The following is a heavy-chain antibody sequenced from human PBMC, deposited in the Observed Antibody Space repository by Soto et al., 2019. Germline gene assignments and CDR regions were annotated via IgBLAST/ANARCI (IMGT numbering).Heavy chain of an antibody. D-gene: IGHD6-6*01. CDR1: GFTFSRYA. CDR3: ASHSSSIAARAWFDP. J-gene: IGHJ5*02. Sequence: EVQLLESGGGLVQPGGSLRLSCAASGFTFSRYAMSWVRQAPGKGLEWVSAISGSGGSTYYADSVKGRFTISRDNSKNTLYLQMNSLRAEDTAVYYCASHSSSIAARAWFDPWGQGTLVTVSS. V-gene: IGHV3-23*01. CDR2: ISGSGGST.